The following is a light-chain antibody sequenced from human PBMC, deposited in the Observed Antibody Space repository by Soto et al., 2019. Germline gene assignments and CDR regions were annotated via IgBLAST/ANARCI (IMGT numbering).Light chain of an antibody. V-gene: IGKV3-20*01. J-gene: IGKJ1*01. Sequence: EIVLTQSPGTLSLSPGERATLSCRASQSVGSSYLAWYQQKPGQAPRLLIYGASSRATGIPDRFSGSGSGTYFTLTISRLEPEDFAVYYCQQYGSSPTWTFGQGTKVEI. CDR3: QQYGSSPTWT. CDR1: QSVGSSY. CDR2: GAS.